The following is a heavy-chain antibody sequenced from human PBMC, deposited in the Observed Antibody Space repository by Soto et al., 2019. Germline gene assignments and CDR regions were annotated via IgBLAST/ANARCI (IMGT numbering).Heavy chain of an antibody. CDR2: ISGGGDTT. CDR1: GFTFNNYA. J-gene: IGHJ4*02. Sequence: GGSLRLSCAASGFTFNNYAMTWVRQAPGKGLEWVSAISGGGDTTSYADSVKGRFTVSRDSSKNTLYLQMSSLRAEDTAVYYCARGRSAPYCSGGSCYSYYFDYWGQGTLVTVSS. CDR3: ARGRSAPYCSGGSCYSYYFDY. V-gene: IGHV3-23*01. D-gene: IGHD2-15*01.